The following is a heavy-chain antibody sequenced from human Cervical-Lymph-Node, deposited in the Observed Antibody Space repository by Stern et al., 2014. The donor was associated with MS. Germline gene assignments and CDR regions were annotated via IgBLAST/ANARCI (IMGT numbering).Heavy chain of an antibody. D-gene: IGHD4-17*01. V-gene: IGHV3-74*01. CDR2: ISSAGSST. CDR3: ARDQNGDSDY. J-gene: IGHJ4*02. Sequence: EVQLVESGGGLVQPGGSLRLSCAASGFTFSNYWMHWVRQAPGKGLVWVSRISSAGSSTSYADSVKGRFTISRDNAKNTLYLQMNSLRAEDTAVYYCARDQNGDSDYWGQGTLVTVSS. CDR1: GFTFSNYW.